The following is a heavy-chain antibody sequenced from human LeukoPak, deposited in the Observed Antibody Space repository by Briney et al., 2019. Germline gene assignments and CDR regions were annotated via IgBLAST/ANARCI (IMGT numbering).Heavy chain of an antibody. J-gene: IGHJ4*02. V-gene: IGHV3-30*02. CDR1: GFTFSSYG. D-gene: IGHD4-11*01. Sequence: QTGGSLRLSCAASGFTFSSYGMHWVRQAPGKGLEWVAFIRYDGSNKDYADSLKGRFTISRDNSKNTLYLQMNSLRAEDTAVYYCAFESMTTVTFEYWGQGTLVTVSS. CDR2: IRYDGSNK. CDR3: AFESMTTVTFEY.